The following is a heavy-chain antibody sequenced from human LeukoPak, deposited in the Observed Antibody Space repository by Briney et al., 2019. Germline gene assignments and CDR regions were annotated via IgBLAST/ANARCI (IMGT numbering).Heavy chain of an antibody. CDR2: ISYDGSNK. D-gene: IGHD3-10*01. CDR3: AKDKALWFAGFFDY. CDR1: GFTFSSYG. Sequence: GGSLRLSCAASGFTFSSYGMHWVRQAPGKGLEWVAVISYDGSNKYYADSVKGRFTISRDNSKNTLYLQMNSLRAEDTAVYYCAKDKALWFAGFFDYWGQGTLVTVSS. V-gene: IGHV3-30*18. J-gene: IGHJ4*02.